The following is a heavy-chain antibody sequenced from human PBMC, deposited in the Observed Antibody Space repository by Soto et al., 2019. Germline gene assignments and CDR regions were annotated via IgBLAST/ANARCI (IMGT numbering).Heavy chain of an antibody. D-gene: IGHD2-15*01. Sequence: SVKVSCKASGGTFSSYTISWVRQAPGQGLEWMGRIIPILGIANYAQKFQGRVTITRDTSASTAYMELSSLRSEDTAVYYCARGPGGPDGPGDYWGQGTLVTVSS. CDR1: GGTFSSYT. CDR3: ARGPGGPDGPGDY. CDR2: IIPILGIA. V-gene: IGHV1-69*02. J-gene: IGHJ4*02.